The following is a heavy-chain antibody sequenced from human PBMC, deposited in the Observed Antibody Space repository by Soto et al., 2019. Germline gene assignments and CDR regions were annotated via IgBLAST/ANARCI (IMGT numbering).Heavy chain of an antibody. J-gene: IGHJ4*02. CDR2: IFYSGST. CDR3: ARDITAAAAADY. D-gene: IGHD6-13*01. V-gene: IGHV4-30-4*01. Sequence: QVQLQESGPGLVKPSQTLSLTCTVSGGSISSGDYYWSWIRQSPGKGLEWIGYIFYSGSTYYNPSLKSRVTISIDTSKNQFSLTLTSVTAADTAVYFCARDITAAAAADYWGQGTLVTVSS. CDR1: GGSISSGDYY.